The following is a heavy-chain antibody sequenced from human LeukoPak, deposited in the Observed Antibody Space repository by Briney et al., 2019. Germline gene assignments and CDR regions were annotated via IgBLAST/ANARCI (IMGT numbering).Heavy chain of an antibody. V-gene: IGHV3-7*01. CDR3: ARPGTYCSGYGSCFPFEY. CDR2: IDKDGSEK. Sequence: GGSLRLSCAASGFTFSNYWMSWVRQAPGKGPEWVANIDKDGSEKYSVDSVRGRFTISRDNAKNTLYLQMDSLRAEDTAVYYCARPGTYCSGYGSCFPFEYWGQGSLVIVSS. CDR1: GFTFSNYW. J-gene: IGHJ4*02. D-gene: IGHD2-15*01.